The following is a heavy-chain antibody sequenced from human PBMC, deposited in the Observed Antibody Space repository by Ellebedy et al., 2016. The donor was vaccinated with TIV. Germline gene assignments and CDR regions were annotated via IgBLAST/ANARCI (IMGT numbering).Heavy chain of an antibody. V-gene: IGHV3-11*04. CDR2: ISSSGSTI. CDR3: ARDSFYGPWYFDY. D-gene: IGHD2-2*01. Sequence: GESLKISCAASGFTFSDYYMSWIRQAPGKGLEWVSYISSSGSTIYYADSVKGRFTISRDNAKNSLYLQMNSLRAEDTAVYYCARDSFYGPWYFDYWGQGTLVTVSS. J-gene: IGHJ4*02. CDR1: GFTFSDYY.